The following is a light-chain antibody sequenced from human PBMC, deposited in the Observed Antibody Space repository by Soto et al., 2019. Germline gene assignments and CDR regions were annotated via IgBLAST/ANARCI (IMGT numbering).Light chain of an antibody. Sequence: DIPMTQSPSSLSASVGDRVTITCRASESVSNYLNWFQNKPGRAPTLLIHTASTLRSGVPSRFRGSGSGTDFTLTISSLQREHFATYSCQHRYTPPISFGHGTELEIK. J-gene: IGKJ2*01. CDR3: QHRYTPPIS. V-gene: IGKV1-39*01. CDR1: ESVSNY. CDR2: TAS.